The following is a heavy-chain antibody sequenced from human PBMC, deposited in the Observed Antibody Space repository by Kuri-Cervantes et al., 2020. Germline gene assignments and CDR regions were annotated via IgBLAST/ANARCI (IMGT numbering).Heavy chain of an antibody. D-gene: IGHD5-18*01. CDR2: IYYSGST. CDR1: GGSISSGGYY. Sequence: SCTVSGGSISSGGYYWSWIRQHPGKGLEWIGYIYYSGSTYYNPSLKSRVTISVDTSKNQFSLKLSSVAAADTAVYYCARVDVDTANYWYFDLWGRGTLVTVSS. CDR3: ARVDVDTANYWYFDL. V-gene: IGHV4-31*02. J-gene: IGHJ2*01.